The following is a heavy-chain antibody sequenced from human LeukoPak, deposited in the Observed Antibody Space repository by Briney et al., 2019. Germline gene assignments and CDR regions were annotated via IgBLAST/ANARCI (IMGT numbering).Heavy chain of an antibody. CDR1: GGSISSNNW. J-gene: IGHJ4*02. CDR3: ARDRGGATTGFDY. CDR2: IYHSGSA. Sequence: SETLSLTCAVSGGSISSNNWWSWVRQPPGKGLEWIGEIYHSGSANYNPSLKSRVTISVDTSKNQFSLKLSSVTAADTAVYYCARDRGGATTGFDYWGQGTLVTVSS. V-gene: IGHV4-4*02. D-gene: IGHD1-26*01.